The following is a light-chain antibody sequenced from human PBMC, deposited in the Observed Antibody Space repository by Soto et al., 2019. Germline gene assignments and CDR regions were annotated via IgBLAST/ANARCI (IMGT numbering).Light chain of an antibody. CDR1: KLGDKY. CDR2: QDS. J-gene: IGLJ2*01. V-gene: IGLV3-1*01. CDR3: QAWDSSTRVV. Sequence: SYELTQPPSVSVSPGQTASITCSGEKLGDKYACWYQQKPSQSPVLVIYQDSKRPSGIPERFSGSNSGNTATLTISGTQAMDEADYYCQAWDSSTRVVFGGGTKLTVL.